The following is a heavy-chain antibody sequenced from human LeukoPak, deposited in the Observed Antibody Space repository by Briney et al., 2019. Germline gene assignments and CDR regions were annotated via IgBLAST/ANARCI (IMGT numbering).Heavy chain of an antibody. Sequence: GGSLRLSCAVSGFDISNKYINWVRQAPGKGLEWVSVVYGDGSTSYADSVQGRFTLSRDNSKSTVYLQMSGLRVEDTALYYCATRRGFSGYDLGYWAQGTLVTVAS. J-gene: IGHJ4*02. CDR1: GFDISNKY. V-gene: IGHV3-53*01. D-gene: IGHD5-12*01. CDR2: VYGDGST. CDR3: ATRRGFSGYDLGY.